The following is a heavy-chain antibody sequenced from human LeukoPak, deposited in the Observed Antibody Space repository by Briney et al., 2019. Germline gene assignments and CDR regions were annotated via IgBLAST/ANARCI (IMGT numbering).Heavy chain of an antibody. J-gene: IGHJ5*02. CDR1: GLTFTNYA. Sequence: GGSLRLSCAASGLTFTNYAMSWVRQAPGKGLEWVAVISYDGSNKYYADSVKGRFTISRDNSKNTLYLQMNSLRSEDTAVYYCARDATGDGDLESWGQGTLVTVSP. D-gene: IGHD4-17*01. V-gene: IGHV3-30*04. CDR3: ARDATGDGDLES. CDR2: ISYDGSNK.